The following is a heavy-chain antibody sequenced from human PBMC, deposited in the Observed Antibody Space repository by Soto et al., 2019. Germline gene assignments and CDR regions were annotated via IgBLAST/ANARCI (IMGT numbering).Heavy chain of an antibody. CDR1: GGSISSINW. D-gene: IGHD6-13*01. J-gene: IGHJ6*02. CDR3: ARWVHIEAAGTGSDWSYGMDV. V-gene: IGHV4-4*02. CDR2: IYHSGST. Sequence: SETLSLTCAVSGGSISSINWWSLVRQPPGKGLEWIGEIYHSGSTNYNPSLKSRVTISVDKSKNQFSLKLSSVTAADTAVYYCARWVHIEAAGTGSDWSYGMDVWGQGTTVT.